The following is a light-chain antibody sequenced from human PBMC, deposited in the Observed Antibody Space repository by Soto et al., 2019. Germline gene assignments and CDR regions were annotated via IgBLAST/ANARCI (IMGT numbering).Light chain of an antibody. CDR2: EAS. CDR1: QSISSW. V-gene: IGKV1-5*03. J-gene: IGKJ1*01. CDR3: QQYNSFPT. Sequence: DIQMTQSPSTLSASVGDRVTITCRASQSISSWLAWYQQKPGKAPKLLIYEASSLESGDPSRFSGSGSGTEHTLTISSLQPDDFATYYCQQYNSFPTFGQGTKVEIK.